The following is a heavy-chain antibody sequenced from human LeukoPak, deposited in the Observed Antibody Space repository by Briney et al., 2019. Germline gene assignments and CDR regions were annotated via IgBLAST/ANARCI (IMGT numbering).Heavy chain of an antibody. CDR3: ARAGPIITIFGVVTLAPEADYYYGMDV. Sequence: GASVTVSCTASGYTFISYTLHWVRQAPGQRLEWMGWINAGNGNTKYSQKFQGRVTFTRDTSASTAYMELSSLRSEDTAMYYCARAGPIITIFGVVTLAPEADYYYGMDVWGQGTTVTVSS. CDR2: INAGNGNT. J-gene: IGHJ6*02. CDR1: GYTFISYT. D-gene: IGHD3-3*01. V-gene: IGHV1-3*01.